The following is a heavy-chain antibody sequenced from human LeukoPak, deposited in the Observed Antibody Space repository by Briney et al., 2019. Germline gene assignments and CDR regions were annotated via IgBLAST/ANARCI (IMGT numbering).Heavy chain of an antibody. Sequence: PGGSLRLSCAASGFTFSSYAMHWVRQAPGKGLEWVAVISYDGSNKYYADSVKGRFTISRDNSRNTLYLQMNSLRAEDTAVYYCARDLMYSSSWLYWGQGTLVTVSS. J-gene: IGHJ4*02. CDR2: ISYDGSNK. V-gene: IGHV3-30*04. D-gene: IGHD6-13*01. CDR3: ARDLMYSSSWLY. CDR1: GFTFSSYA.